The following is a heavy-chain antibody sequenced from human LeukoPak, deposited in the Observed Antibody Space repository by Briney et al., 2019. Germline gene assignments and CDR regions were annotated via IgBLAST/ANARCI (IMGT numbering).Heavy chain of an antibody. CDR2: IIPIFGTA. CDR1: GGTFSSYA. D-gene: IGHD4-17*01. J-gene: IGHJ3*02. Sequence: SVKVSCKASGGTFSSYAISWVRQAPGQGLEWMGRIIPIFGTANYAQKFQGRVTITTDESTSTAYMELSSLRSEDTAVYYCARSDYEIRDAFDIWGQGTMVTISS. CDR3: ARSDYEIRDAFDI. V-gene: IGHV1-69*05.